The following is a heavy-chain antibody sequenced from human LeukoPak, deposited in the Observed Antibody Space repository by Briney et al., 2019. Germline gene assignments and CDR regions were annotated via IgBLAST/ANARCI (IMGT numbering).Heavy chain of an antibody. CDR1: GFTFSSYE. CDR2: ISSSGSTI. D-gene: IGHD1-26*01. V-gene: IGHV3-48*03. J-gene: IGHJ4*02. CDR3: ARDFRSGSYYGRDFDY. Sequence: GGSLRLSCAASGFTFSSYEMNWVRQAPGKGLEWVSYISSSGSTIYYADSVKGRFTISRDNAKNSLYLQMNSLRAEDTALYYCARDFRSGSYYGRDFDYWGQGTLVTVSS.